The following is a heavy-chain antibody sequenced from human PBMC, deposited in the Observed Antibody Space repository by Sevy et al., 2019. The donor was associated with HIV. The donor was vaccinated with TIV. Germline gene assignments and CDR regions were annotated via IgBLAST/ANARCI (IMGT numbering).Heavy chain of an antibody. CDR1: GFMFNTYA. J-gene: IGHJ4*02. D-gene: IGHD3-22*01. Sequence: GGSLRLSCAASGFMFNTYAMSWVRQAPGKGLEWVSGIRGSGSSTYYAESVKGRFTISRDNSKNTVHLQMNSLRVEDTAVYYCAKESPGYNYDSSGNLDYWGQGTLVTVSS. V-gene: IGHV3-23*01. CDR3: AKESPGYNYDSSGNLDY. CDR2: IRGSGSST.